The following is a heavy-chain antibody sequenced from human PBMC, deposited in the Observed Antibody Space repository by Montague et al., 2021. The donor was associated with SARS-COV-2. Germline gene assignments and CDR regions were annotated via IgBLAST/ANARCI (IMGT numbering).Heavy chain of an antibody. CDR1: GGSIRGVD. CDR3: WGGVGAPYYYYGMDV. Sequence: SETLSLTCTVSGGSIRGVDWKWLRLNPRQGLEWNGFISDNESTNYNPSLTSRVTMSVDTSKNQFSLKLSSVTAADTAVYYSWGGVGAPYYYYGMDVWGQGTTVTVSS. V-gene: IGHV4-59*08. J-gene: IGHJ6*02. D-gene: IGHD1-26*01. CDR2: ISDNEST.